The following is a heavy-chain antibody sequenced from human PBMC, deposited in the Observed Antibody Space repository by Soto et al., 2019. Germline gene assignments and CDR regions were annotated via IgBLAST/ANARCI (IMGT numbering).Heavy chain of an antibody. D-gene: IGHD2-15*01. CDR2: ISYDGSNK. Sequence: GGSLRLSCAASGFTFSSYAMHWVRQAPGKGLEWVAVISYDGSNKYYADSVKGRFTISRDNSKNTLYLQMNSLRAEDTAVYYCARDMPCSGGSCYSADYYGMDVWGQGTTVTVSS. J-gene: IGHJ6*02. CDR3: ARDMPCSGGSCYSADYYGMDV. V-gene: IGHV3-30-3*01. CDR1: GFTFSSYA.